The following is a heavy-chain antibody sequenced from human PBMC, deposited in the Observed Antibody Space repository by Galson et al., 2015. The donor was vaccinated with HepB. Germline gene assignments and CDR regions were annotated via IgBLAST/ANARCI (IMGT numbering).Heavy chain of an antibody. CDR3: AKRYTTSSGGHFDY. CDR1: GFTFSSYA. V-gene: IGHV3-23*01. J-gene: IGHJ4*02. D-gene: IGHD2-15*01. CDR2: ISVGGST. Sequence: SLRLSCAASGFTFSSYALSWVRQAPGEGLEWVSAISVGGSTHYADSVKGRLTISRDSSKNTVYLQMNSLRAEDTALYYCAKRYTTSSGGHFDYWGQGALVTVSS.